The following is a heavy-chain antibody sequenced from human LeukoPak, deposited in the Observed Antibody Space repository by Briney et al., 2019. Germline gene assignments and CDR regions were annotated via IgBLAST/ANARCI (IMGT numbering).Heavy chain of an antibody. Sequence: PGGSLRLSCAASGFPFSSYWMTWVRQTPGKGLEWVANIKHDGSDAHYADSVSGRLTVSRDNAKNSLYLQMNSLRAEDTAVYYCVKGGWIHILDCWGQGTLVTVSP. CDR1: GFPFSSYW. J-gene: IGHJ4*02. CDR3: VKGGWIHILDC. D-gene: IGHD5-18*01. V-gene: IGHV3-7*01. CDR2: IKHDGSDA.